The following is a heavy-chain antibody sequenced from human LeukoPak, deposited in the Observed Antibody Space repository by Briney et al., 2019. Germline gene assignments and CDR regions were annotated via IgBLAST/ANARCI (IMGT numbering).Heavy chain of an antibody. Sequence: GGSLRLSCAASGFTFSGSAMHWVRQASGKGLEWVGRIRSKANSYATAYAASVKGRFTISRDDSKNTAYLQMNSLKTEDTAVYYCTRHGYDFWSGHNAAFDIWGQGTMVTVPS. J-gene: IGHJ3*02. CDR1: GFTFSGSA. CDR2: IRSKANSYAT. CDR3: TRHGYDFWSGHNAAFDI. V-gene: IGHV3-73*01. D-gene: IGHD3-3*01.